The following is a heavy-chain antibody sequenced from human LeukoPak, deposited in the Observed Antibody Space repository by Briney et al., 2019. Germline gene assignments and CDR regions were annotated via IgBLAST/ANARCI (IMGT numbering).Heavy chain of an antibody. V-gene: IGHV3-33*01. J-gene: IGHJ3*01. D-gene: IGHD3-10*01. Sequence: GGSLRLSCAASGLAFSDYGMHWVRQTPGKGLVWVALIWYDGSKIYYADSVRGRFTISRDNSRNTLFLQMNNLSAEDTAILYFVRGSDGWFGDGFGRFAFDLWGQGTMVSVSP. CDR3: VRGSDGWFGDGFGRFAFDL. CDR1: GLAFSDYG. CDR2: IWYDGSKI.